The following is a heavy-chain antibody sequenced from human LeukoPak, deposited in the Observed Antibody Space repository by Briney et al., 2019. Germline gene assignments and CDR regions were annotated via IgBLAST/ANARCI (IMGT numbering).Heavy chain of an antibody. CDR2: IFPSSGGP. Sequence: ASVKVSCKASGYTFTGYYMLWVRQAPGQGLEWMGWIFPSSGGPRYAQKFQGRVTMTRDTSISTAYMELSSLRSDDTAVYYCARKGEVYGDYDYWGQGTLVTVSS. D-gene: IGHD4-17*01. CDR3: ARKGEVYGDYDY. CDR1: GYTFTGYY. V-gene: IGHV1-2*02. J-gene: IGHJ4*02.